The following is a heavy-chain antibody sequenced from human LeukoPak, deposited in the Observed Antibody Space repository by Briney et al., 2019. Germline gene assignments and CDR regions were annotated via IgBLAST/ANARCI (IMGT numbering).Heavy chain of an antibody. CDR2: IRKKTNSYTT. J-gene: IGHJ5*02. V-gene: IGHV3-72*01. CDR1: GFTFSDHY. Sequence: GGSLRLSCAASGFTFSDHYMDWVRQAPGKGLEWVGRIRKKTNSYTTEYGASVKGRFIISRDHSENPRYLQMSSRMTEDTAVYYCSRGFGSGVACYSGDPWGQGTLVTVSS. CDR3: SRGFGSGVACYSGDP. D-gene: IGHD2-21*02.